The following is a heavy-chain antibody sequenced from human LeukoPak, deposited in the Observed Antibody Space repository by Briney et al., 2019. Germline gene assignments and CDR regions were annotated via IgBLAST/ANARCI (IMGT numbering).Heavy chain of an antibody. CDR2: IIPIFGTA. J-gene: IGHJ6*03. CDR3: ACVVAIARYYYYYMDV. D-gene: IGHD2-21*01. Sequence: SVKVSCKASGGTFSSYAISWVRQAPGQGLEWMGGIIPIFGTANYAQKFQGRVTITADESTSTAYMELSSLRSEDTAVYYCACVVAIARYYYYYMDVWGKGTTVTVSS. CDR1: GGTFSSYA. V-gene: IGHV1-69*13.